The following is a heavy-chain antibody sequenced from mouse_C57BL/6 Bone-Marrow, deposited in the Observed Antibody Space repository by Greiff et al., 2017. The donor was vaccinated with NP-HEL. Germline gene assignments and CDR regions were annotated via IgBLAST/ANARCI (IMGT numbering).Heavy chain of an antibody. Sequence: QVQLKESGAELARPGASVKLSCKASGYTFTSYGISWVKQRTGQGLEWIGEIYPRSGNTYYNEKFKGKATLTADKSSSTAYMELRSLTSEDSAVYFCARDNQAWVAYWGQGTLVTVSA. CDR2: IYPRSGNT. CDR3: ARDNQAWVAY. CDR1: GYTFTSYG. J-gene: IGHJ3*01. V-gene: IGHV1-81*01. D-gene: IGHD6-1*01.